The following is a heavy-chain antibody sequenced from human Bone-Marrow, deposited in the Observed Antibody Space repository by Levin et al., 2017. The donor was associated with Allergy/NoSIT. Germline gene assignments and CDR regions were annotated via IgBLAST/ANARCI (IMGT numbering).Heavy chain of an antibody. D-gene: IGHD4-17*01. CDR2: IGPNSGAT. CDR3: ARDRSYGDGLDI. J-gene: IGHJ3*02. Sequence: ASVKVSCKASGYTFTDHYIHWVRQAPGQGLEWMGWIGPNSGATNYAQKFQGRVTMARDTSISTAYLELSGLTSGDTAVYYCARDRSYGDGLDIWGPGTKVTVSS. CDR1: GYTFTDHY. V-gene: IGHV1-2*02.